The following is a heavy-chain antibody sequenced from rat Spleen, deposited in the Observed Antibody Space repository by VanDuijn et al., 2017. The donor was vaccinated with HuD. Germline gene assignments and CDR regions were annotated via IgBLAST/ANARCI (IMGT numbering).Heavy chain of an antibody. D-gene: IGHD1-7*01. Sequence: VQLVESGGGLVQPGRSLKLSCAASGFTFSNYGMHWIRQPPGKGLEWMGVIWSNGGTDYNSALKSRLSISRDTAKSQVFLKMNSLQTEDTATYYCAREGNYGYRFDYWGQGVMVTVSS. CDR3: AREGNYGYRFDY. CDR2: IWSNGGT. V-gene: IGHV2-45*01. CDR1: GFTFSNYG. J-gene: IGHJ2*01.